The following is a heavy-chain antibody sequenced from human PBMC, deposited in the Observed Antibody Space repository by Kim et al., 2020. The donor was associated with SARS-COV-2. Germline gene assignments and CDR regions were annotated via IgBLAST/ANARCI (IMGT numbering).Heavy chain of an antibody. CDR3: ATKYYYGSGSYYSDYYGMDV. V-gene: IGHV7-4-1*02. CDR2: INTNTGNP. CDR1: GYTFTSYA. Sequence: ASVKVSCKASGYTFTSYAMNWVRQAPGQGLEWMGWINTNTGNPTYAQGFTGRFVFSLDTSVSTAYLQISSLKAEDTAVYYCATKYYYGSGSYYSDYYGMDVWGQGTTVTVSS. J-gene: IGHJ6*02. D-gene: IGHD3-10*01.